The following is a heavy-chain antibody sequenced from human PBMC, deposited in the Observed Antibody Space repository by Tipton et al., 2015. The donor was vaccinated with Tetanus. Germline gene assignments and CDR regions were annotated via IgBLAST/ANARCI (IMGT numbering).Heavy chain of an antibody. CDR3: AKDGRGYYYDSSEGAFDI. CDR2: ISGSGGST. CDR1: GFTFSSYA. V-gene: IGHV3-23*01. Sequence: GSLRLSCAASGFTFSSYAMSWVRQAPGKGLEWVSAISGSGGSTYYADSVKGRFTISRDNSKNTLYLQMNSLRAEDTAGYYCAKDGRGYYYDSSEGAFDIWGQGTMVTVSS. J-gene: IGHJ3*02. D-gene: IGHD3-22*01.